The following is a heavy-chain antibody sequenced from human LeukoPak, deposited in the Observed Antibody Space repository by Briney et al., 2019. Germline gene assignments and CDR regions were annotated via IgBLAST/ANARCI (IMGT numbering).Heavy chain of an antibody. CDR2: FDPEDGET. CDR1: GYTLTELS. Sequence: ASVKVSCKVSGYTLTELSMHWVRQAPGKGLEWMGGFDPEDGETIYAQKFQGRVTITADESTSTAYMELSSLRSEDTAVYYCARGLTGTTFDPWGQGTLVTVSS. J-gene: IGHJ5*02. CDR3: ARGLTGTTFDP. V-gene: IGHV1-24*01. D-gene: IGHD1-7*01.